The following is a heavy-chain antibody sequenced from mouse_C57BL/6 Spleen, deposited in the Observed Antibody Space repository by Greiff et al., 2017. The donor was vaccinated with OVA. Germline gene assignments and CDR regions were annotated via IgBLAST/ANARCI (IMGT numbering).Heavy chain of an antibody. Sequence: VQLQQSVAELVRPGASVKLSCTASGFNFKDTYMHWVKQSPEKSLEWIGRIDPENGNTRYAQKFKGKATLTADQSSTTAYMQLSSLTSEDTAIYYCARVTTAVAIDYWGQGTTVTVSS. J-gene: IGHJ4*01. CDR3: ARVTTAVAIDY. D-gene: IGHD2-1*01. V-gene: IGHV14-3*01. CDR2: IDPENGNT. CDR1: GFNFKDTY.